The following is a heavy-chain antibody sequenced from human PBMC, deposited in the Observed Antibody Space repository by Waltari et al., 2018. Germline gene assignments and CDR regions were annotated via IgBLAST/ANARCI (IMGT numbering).Heavy chain of an antibody. Sequence: QVQLVESGGGLVKPGGSLRLSCAASGFTFSDYYMSWIRQAPGKGLGWVSYISSSGSTIYYADSVKGRFTISRDNAKNSLYLQMNSLRAEDTAVYYCARDRYCSGGSCSTGPYYFDYWGQGTLVTVSS. J-gene: IGHJ4*02. V-gene: IGHV3-11*04. CDR3: ARDRYCSGGSCSTGPYYFDY. CDR2: ISSSGSTI. CDR1: GFTFSDYY. D-gene: IGHD2-15*01.